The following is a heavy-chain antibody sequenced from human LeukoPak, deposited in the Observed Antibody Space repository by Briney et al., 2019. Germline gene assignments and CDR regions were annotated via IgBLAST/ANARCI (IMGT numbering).Heavy chain of an antibody. Sequence: GGSLRLSCAASGFTFSSYAMHWVRQAPGKGLEWVAVISYDGSNKYYADSVKGRFTISRDNSKNTLYLQMNSLRTGDTAVYYCARAGYCSGGSCTVGFYWGQGSLVTVSS. J-gene: IGHJ4*02. D-gene: IGHD2-15*01. CDR1: GFTFSSYA. CDR3: ARAGYCSGGSCTVGFY. CDR2: ISYDGSNK. V-gene: IGHV3-30-3*01.